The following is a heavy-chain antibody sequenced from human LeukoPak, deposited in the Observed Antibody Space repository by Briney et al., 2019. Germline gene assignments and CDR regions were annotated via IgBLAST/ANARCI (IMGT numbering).Heavy chain of an antibody. CDR1: GGSISSSSYY. V-gene: IGHV4-39*07. Sequence: PSETLSLTCTVSGGSISSSSYYWGWIRPPPGKGLEWMGSIYYSGGTYYNPSLKSRVTISVDTSKKQFSLKLSSVTAAHTAVYFCARGERRRAFDIWGQGTMVTVSS. J-gene: IGHJ3*02. CDR3: ARGERRRAFDI. D-gene: IGHD1-1*01. CDR2: IYYSGGT.